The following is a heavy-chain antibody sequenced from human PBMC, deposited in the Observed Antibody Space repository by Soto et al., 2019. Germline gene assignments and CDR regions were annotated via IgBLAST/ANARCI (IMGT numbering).Heavy chain of an antibody. CDR3: ARDFSGVGESHSNWFDP. J-gene: IGHJ5*02. V-gene: IGHV4-31*03. Sequence: TLSLPFTVSGGSISSGGYYWSFIRQHPGKGLEWIGYIYYSGSTYYNPSLKSRVTISVDTSKNQFSLKLSSVTAADTAVYYCARDFSGVGESHSNWFDPWGQGTLVTVSS. CDR1: GGSISSGGYY. CDR2: IYYSGST. D-gene: IGHD3-10*01.